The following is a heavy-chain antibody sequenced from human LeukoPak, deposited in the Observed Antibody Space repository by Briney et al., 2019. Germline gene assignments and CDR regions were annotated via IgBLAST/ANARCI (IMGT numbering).Heavy chain of an antibody. D-gene: IGHD1-26*01. CDR3: AKEYTGSFSPFPSYFDY. CDR2: ISGSGGST. J-gene: IGHJ4*02. V-gene: IGHV3-23*01. Sequence: PGGTLRLSCAASAFTFSNYGMSWVRQAPGKGLEWVSAISGSGGSTYYADSVKGRFTISRDNSKNTLYLQMNSLRAEDTAVYYCAKEYTGSFSPFPSYFDYWGQGTLVTVSS. CDR1: AFTFSNYG.